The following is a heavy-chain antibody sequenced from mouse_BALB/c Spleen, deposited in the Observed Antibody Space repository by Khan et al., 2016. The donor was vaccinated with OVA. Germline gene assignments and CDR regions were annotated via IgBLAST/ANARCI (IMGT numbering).Heavy chain of an antibody. J-gene: IGHJ3*01. Sequence: VQLKESGAELVRPGALVKLSCKASGFNIKDYYMHWVKQRPEQGLVWIGRIDPENGDTIYDPKFQGKASITSDTSSNTAYLQLSSLTSEDTAVYYCARDGYSRWFAYRGQGTLGTVSA. V-gene: IGHV14-1*02. CDR3: ARDGYSRWFAY. CDR1: GFNIKDYY. D-gene: IGHD2-3*01. CDR2: IDPENGDT.